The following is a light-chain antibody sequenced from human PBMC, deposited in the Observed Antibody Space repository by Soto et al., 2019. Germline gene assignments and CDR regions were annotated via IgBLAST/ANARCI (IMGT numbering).Light chain of an antibody. CDR1: QSVSGN. V-gene: IGKV3-15*01. CDR3: QQYNNWPSWT. CDR2: GAS. Sequence: EIVMTQSPATLSVSPGERATLSCRASQSVSGNLAWYQQKPGQAPRLLMYGASTRASGIPAGFSGSGSGTEFTLTISSLQYEDFAVYYCQQYNNWPSWTFGQGTKVEIK. J-gene: IGKJ1*01.